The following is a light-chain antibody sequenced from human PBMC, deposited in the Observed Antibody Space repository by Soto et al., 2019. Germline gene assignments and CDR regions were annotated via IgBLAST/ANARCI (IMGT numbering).Light chain of an antibody. CDR2: EVS. J-gene: IGLJ1*01. CDR3: NSYTSSTSRPYV. V-gene: IGLV2-14*01. Sequence: QSVLTQPASVSGSPGQSITISCTGTTNDVGGYNYVSWYQQHPGKAPKLLIFEVSSRPSGVSNRFSGSKSGNTASLTISAIQAEDEADYFCNSYTSSTSRPYVFGTGTKLTVL. CDR1: TNDVGGYNY.